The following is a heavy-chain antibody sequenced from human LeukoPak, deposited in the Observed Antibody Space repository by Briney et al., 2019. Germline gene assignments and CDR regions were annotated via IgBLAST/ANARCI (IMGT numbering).Heavy chain of an antibody. CDR3: ARVDYYHVGYFDY. D-gene: IGHD3-22*01. CDR1: GGTFSSYA. Sequence: ASVKVSCKASGGTFSSYAISWVRQAPGQGLEWMGRIIPILGIANYAQKFQGRVTITADKSTSTAYMELSSLRSEDTAVYYCARVDYYHVGYFDYWGQGTLVTVSS. J-gene: IGHJ4*02. CDR2: IIPILGIA. V-gene: IGHV1-69*04.